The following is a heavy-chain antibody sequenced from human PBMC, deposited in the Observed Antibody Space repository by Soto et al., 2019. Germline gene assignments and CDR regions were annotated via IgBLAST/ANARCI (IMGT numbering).Heavy chain of an antibody. V-gene: IGHV3-23*01. J-gene: IGHJ5*02. Sequence: EVQLLDSGGGLVQPGGSLRLSCAASGFTFSSSAMSWVRQAPGKGLEWVSAVSGSGGTTYYADSVRGRFTISRDNSKNTLYLQMNSLRAEDTVIYFCAICTVDTIVTSGWCHYLDPWGQGTLVTVSS. CDR1: GFTFSSSA. D-gene: IGHD6-19*01. CDR2: VSGSGGTT. CDR3: AICTVDTIVTSGWCHYLDP.